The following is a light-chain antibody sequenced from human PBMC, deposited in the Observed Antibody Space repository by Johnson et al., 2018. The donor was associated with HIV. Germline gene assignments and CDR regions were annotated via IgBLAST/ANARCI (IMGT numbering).Light chain of an antibody. J-gene: IGLJ1*01. CDR1: NSNIGNNY. Sequence: QSVLTQPPSVSAAPGQKVTISCSGSNSNIGNNYVSWYQQVPGTAPKLLIYEKNKRPSGIPDRFSASKSGTSATLAITGLQTGDEADYYCGTWDSSLSVNYVFGTGTKVTVL. CDR2: EKN. CDR3: GTWDSSLSVNYV. V-gene: IGLV1-51*02.